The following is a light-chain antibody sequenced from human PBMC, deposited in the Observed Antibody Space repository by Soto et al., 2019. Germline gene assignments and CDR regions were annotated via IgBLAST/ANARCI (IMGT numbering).Light chain of an antibody. J-gene: IGKJ1*01. V-gene: IGKV4-1*01. Sequence: DIVMTQSPDSLAVTLGERATINCRSSQSVLYSSNNNNYLAWYQQKPGQPPKLLISWASTRESGVPDRFSGSGSGTDFTLTISSLQAEDVAVYYCQQYYSNPRTFGQGTKVDI. CDR2: WAS. CDR3: QQYYSNPRT. CDR1: QSVLYSSNNNNY.